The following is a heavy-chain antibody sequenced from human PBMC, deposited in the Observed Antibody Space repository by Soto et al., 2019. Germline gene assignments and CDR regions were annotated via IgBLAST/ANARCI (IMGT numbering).Heavy chain of an antibody. CDR3: AKATATGGGAFDI. J-gene: IGHJ3*02. D-gene: IGHD2-8*02. CDR1: GFTCSSYD. Sequence: GGSLRLSCAASGFTCSSYDMSWVRQAPGKGLEWVSTILVGGSTYYADSVKGRFTISRDNSKNTLYLQMNSLTAGDTAVYYCAKATATGGGAFDICGQGTMVTVS. V-gene: IGHV3-23*01. CDR2: ILVGGST.